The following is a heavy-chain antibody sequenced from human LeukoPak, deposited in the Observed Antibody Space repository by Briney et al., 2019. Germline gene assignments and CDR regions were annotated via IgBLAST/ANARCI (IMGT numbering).Heavy chain of an antibody. D-gene: IGHD1-26*01. CDR2: IWYDGSNK. J-gene: IGHJ4*02. CDR1: GFTFSSYG. Sequence: PGGSLRLSCAASGFTFSSYGMHWVRQAPGKGLEWVAVIWYDGSNKYYADSVKGRFTISRDNSNNTLFLQMIRLRAEDTAVYYCAKPPENVVGTSPFYFDSWGQGTLVTVSS. CDR3: AKPPENVVGTSPFYFDS. V-gene: IGHV3-33*06.